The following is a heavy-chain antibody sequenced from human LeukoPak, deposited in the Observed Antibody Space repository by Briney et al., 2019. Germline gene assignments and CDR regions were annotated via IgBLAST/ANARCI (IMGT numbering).Heavy chain of an antibody. D-gene: IGHD1-26*01. J-gene: IGHJ4*02. CDR3: ARAKWELRVLLGY. CDR1: GLTFSSDA. Sequence: GGSLRLSCAASGLTFSSDAMTWVRQAPGKGLEWIAYIGSVSSPIFYANSVKGRFTISRDNAKNSLYLQMNSLRAEDTAVYYCARAKWELRVLLGYWGQGTLVTVSS. V-gene: IGHV3-48*04. CDR2: IGSVSSPI.